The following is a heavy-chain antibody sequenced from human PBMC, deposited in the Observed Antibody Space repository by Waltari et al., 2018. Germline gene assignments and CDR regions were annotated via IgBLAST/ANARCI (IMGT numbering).Heavy chain of an antibody. CDR1: GYTFIDHY. D-gene: IGHD2-15*01. V-gene: IGHV1-2*02. Sequence: QVQLVQSGTEVKKPGASVRVSCKDSGYTFIDHYIHWVRQAPGQGLEWMGWMKPNRVCKNHAKKVKGRVTMTRDTSTSTAYMELTRMTSDDTAIYYGAQDGGFDFWGQGSLVTVSS. CDR2: MKPNRVCK. CDR3: AQDGGFDF. J-gene: IGHJ4*02.